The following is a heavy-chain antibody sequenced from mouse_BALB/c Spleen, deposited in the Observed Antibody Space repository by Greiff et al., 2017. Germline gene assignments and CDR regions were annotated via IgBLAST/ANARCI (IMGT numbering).Heavy chain of an antibody. CDR1: GFNIKDYY. D-gene: IGHD2-2*01. CDR2: IDPENGNT. J-gene: IGHJ4*01. Sequence: VQLQQSGAELVRPGALVKLSCKASGFNIKDYYMHWVKQRPEQGLEWIGWIDPENGNTRYDPKFQGKASITADTSSNTAYLQLSSLTSEDTAVYYCARSDYGYDIYYAMDYWGQGTSVTVSS. V-gene: IGHV14-1*02. CDR3: ARSDYGYDIYYAMDY.